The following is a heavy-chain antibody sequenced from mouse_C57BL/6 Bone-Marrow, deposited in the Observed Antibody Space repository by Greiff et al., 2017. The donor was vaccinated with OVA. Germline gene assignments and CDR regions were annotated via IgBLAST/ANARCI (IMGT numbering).Heavy chain of an antibody. CDR3: ARSSYDSYAMDY. V-gene: IGHV1-64*01. J-gene: IGHJ4*01. D-gene: IGHD2-10*01. Sequence: QVQLQQSGAELARPGASVKLSCKASGYTFTSYWMHWVKQRPGQGLEWIGMIHPNSGSTNYNEKSKSKATLTVDKSSSTAYMQLSSLTSEDSAVYYCARSSYDSYAMDYWGQGTSVTVSS. CDR1: GYTFTSYW. CDR2: IHPNSGST.